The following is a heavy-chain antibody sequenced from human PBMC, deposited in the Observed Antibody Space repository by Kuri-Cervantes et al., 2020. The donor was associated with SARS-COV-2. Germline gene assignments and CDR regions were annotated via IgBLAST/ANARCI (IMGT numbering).Heavy chain of an antibody. D-gene: IGHD1-26*01. Sequence: GESLKISCAASGFTFSSYEMNWVRQTPGKGLEWVSYISSTGDTIYYADSVKGRFTISRDNAKNSLYLQMNSLRAEDTAVYYCAKVLEWELLSPLGDYWGQGTLVTVSS. J-gene: IGHJ4*02. CDR2: ISSTGDTI. CDR1: GFTFSSYE. CDR3: AKVLEWELLSPLGDY. V-gene: IGHV3-48*03.